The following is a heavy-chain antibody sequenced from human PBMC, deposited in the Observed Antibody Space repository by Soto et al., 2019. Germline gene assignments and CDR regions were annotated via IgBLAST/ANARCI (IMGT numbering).Heavy chain of an antibody. CDR3: ARHRVEQYYYDSSGSRGSYYYYGMDV. D-gene: IGHD3-22*01. CDR1: GYSFTSYW. V-gene: IGHV5-51*01. CDR2: IYPGDSDT. J-gene: IGHJ6*02. Sequence: GESLKISCKGSGYSFTSYWIGWVRQMPGKGLEWMGIIYPGDSDTRYSPSFQGQVTISADKSISTAYLQWSSLKASDTAMYYCARHRVEQYYYDSSGSRGSYYYYGMDVWGQGTTVTVSS.